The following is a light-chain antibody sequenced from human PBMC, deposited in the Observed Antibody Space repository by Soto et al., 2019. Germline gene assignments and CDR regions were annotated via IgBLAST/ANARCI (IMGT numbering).Light chain of an antibody. V-gene: IGKV3-20*01. J-gene: IGKJ4*01. Sequence: EIELTQSPGTLSLSPGERATLSCRASQSVSSSYLAWYQQKPGQAPMLLIYDASSMATGLPDRFSGSGSGTDFTLTISRLQPEDFAVYSCLQYASSPLTFGGGTKVDLK. CDR1: QSVSSSY. CDR3: LQYASSPLT. CDR2: DAS.